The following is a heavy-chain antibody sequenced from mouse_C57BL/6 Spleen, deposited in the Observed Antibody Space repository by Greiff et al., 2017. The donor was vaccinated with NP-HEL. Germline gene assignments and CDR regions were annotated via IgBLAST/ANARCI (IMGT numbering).Heavy chain of an antibody. CDR1: GYTFTDYY. J-gene: IGHJ4*01. CDR2: INPNNGGT. Sequence: EVQLQQSGPELVKPGASVKISCKASGYTFTDYYMNWVKQSHGKSLEWIGDINPNNGGTSYNQKFKGKATLTVDKSSSTAYMELRSLTSEDSAVYYGARKSDDYDGYAMDYWGQGTSVTVSS. CDR3: ARKSDDYDGYAMDY. V-gene: IGHV1-26*01. D-gene: IGHD2-4*01.